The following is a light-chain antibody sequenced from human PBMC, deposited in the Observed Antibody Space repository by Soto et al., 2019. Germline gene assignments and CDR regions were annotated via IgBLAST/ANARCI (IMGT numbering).Light chain of an antibody. Sequence: EIVMTQSPATLSVSPGERATLSCRASQNISSNLAWYQQKAGRAPRLLIYGASTRATGVPARFSGSGSGTEFTLTISSLQSEDFTVYYCQQYNNWPFTFGPGTKVDIK. V-gene: IGKV3-15*01. CDR1: QNISSN. CDR3: QQYNNWPFT. CDR2: GAS. J-gene: IGKJ3*01.